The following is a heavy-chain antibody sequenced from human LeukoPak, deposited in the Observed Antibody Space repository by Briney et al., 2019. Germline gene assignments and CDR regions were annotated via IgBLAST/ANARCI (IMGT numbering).Heavy chain of an antibody. CDR2: IYYSGST. V-gene: IGHV4-31*03. CDR3: ARDYYDSSGYPYKWFDP. J-gene: IGHJ5*02. Sequence: SQTLSLTCTVSGGSISSGAYYWSWIRQHPGKGLEWIGYIYYSGSTYYNPSLESRVTISVDTSKNQFSLKLSSVTAADTAVYYCARDYYDSSGYPYKWFDPWGQGTLVTVSS. CDR1: GGSISSGAYY. D-gene: IGHD3-22*01.